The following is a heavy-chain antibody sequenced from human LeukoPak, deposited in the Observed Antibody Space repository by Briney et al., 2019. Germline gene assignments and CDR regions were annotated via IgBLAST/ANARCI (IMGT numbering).Heavy chain of an antibody. CDR3: ARMSYGYYYFDY. CDR2: IYTSGST. D-gene: IGHD5-18*01. V-gene: IGHV4-4*02. Sequence: SGTLSLTCAVSGGSISSSNWWSWVRQPAGKGLEWIGRIYTSGSTNYNPSLKSRVTISVDTSKNQFSLKLSSVTAADTAVYYCARMSYGYYYFDYWGQGTLVTVSS. CDR1: GGSISSSNW. J-gene: IGHJ4*02.